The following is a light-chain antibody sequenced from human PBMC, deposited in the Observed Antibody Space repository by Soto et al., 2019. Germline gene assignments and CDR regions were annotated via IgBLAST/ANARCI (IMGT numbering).Light chain of an antibody. CDR1: SSNIGSNV. Sequence: QPVLTQPPSASGTPGQRVTISCSGSSSNIGSNVVNWYQQLPGTAPKLLIYSNNQRPSGVPDRFSGSKSGTSASLAISGLQSEDETDYYCQSYDSSLSAWVFGTGTKLTVL. CDR3: QSYDSSLSAWV. V-gene: IGLV1-44*01. CDR2: SNN. J-gene: IGLJ1*01.